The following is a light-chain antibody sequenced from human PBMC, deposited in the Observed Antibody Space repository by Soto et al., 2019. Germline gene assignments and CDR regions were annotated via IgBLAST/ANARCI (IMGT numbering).Light chain of an antibody. J-gene: IGKJ1*01. CDR1: QSVGRNY. Sequence: EIVLTQFRGTLSLSPGERATLSCRASQSVGRNYVAWYQQKPGQAPRVIIYAASNRASGIPDRFSGSGSGSDFTLTISRLEPEDFAVYYCQQYGTSPWAFGQGTKVEIK. CDR2: AAS. CDR3: QQYGTSPWA. V-gene: IGKV3-20*01.